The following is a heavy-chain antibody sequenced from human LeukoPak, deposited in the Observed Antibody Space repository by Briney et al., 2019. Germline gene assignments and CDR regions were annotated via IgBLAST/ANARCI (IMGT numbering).Heavy chain of an antibody. Sequence: GGSLRLSCAASGFTFSDYYMSWIRQAPGKGLEWVSYISSSGSTIYYADSVKGRFTISRDNAKNSLYLQMNSLRAEDTAVYYCARQGKEVTWVPDWFDPWGQGTLVTVSS. CDR3: ARQGKEVTWVPDWFDP. V-gene: IGHV3-11*01. J-gene: IGHJ5*02. CDR1: GFTFSDYY. CDR2: ISSSGSTI. D-gene: IGHD4-11*01.